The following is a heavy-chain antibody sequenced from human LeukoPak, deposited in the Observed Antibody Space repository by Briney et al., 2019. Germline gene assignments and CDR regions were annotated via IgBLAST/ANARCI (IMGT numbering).Heavy chain of an antibody. CDR1: GGSISSYY. D-gene: IGHD3-3*01. CDR2: IYYSGST. V-gene: IGHV4-59*01. J-gene: IGHJ5*02. CDR3: ARGSFGVAVNWFDP. Sequence: SETLSLTCTVSGGSISSYYWSWIRQPPGKGLEWIGYIYYSGSTNYNPSLKSRVTISVDTSKNQFSLKLSSVTAADTAVYYCARGSFGVAVNWFDPWGQGTLVTVSS.